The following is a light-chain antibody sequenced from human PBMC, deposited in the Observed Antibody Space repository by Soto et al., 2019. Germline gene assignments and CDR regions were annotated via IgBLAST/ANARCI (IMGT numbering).Light chain of an antibody. CDR2: TDN. J-gene: IGLJ1*01. CDR3: AAWDDSLTADV. V-gene: IGLV1-44*01. CDR1: SSNIASNT. Sequence: QAVVTQPPSASGTPGQRVTISCSGSSSNIASNTVNWYQQLPGTAPKLLIYTDNQRPSGVPDRFSGSKSGTSASLAISGLQSEDEADYYCAAWDDSLTADVFGTGTKLTVL.